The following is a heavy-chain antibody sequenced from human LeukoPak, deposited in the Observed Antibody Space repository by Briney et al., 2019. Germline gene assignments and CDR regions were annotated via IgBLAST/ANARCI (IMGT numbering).Heavy chain of an antibody. D-gene: IGHD3-10*01. CDR1: GFTFSSYG. J-gene: IGHJ4*02. CDR2: ISYDGSNK. V-gene: IGHV3-30*18. Sequence: GGSLRLSCAASGFTFSSYGMHWVRQAPGKGLEWVAVISYDGSNKYYADSVKGRFTISRDNSKNTLYLQMNSLRAEDTAVYYCAKDPSRITMVRGVTDYWGQGTLVTVSS. CDR3: AKDPSRITMVRGVTDY.